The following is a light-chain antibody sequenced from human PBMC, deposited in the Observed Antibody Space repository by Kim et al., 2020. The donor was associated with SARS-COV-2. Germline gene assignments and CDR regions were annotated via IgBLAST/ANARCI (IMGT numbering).Light chain of an antibody. Sequence: GDRVTITCRASQSMSDQLNWYQQKPGKAPKLLIYGTSSLQSGVPSRFSGSGSRTDFTLTISSLQPEGFATYYCQQSVGFPYTFGQGTKLEI. CDR1: QSMSDQ. V-gene: IGKV1-39*01. J-gene: IGKJ2*01. CDR2: GTS. CDR3: QQSVGFPYT.